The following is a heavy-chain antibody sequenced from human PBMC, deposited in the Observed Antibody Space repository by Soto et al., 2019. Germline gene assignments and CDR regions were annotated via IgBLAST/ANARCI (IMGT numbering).Heavy chain of an antibody. Sequence: GESLKISCKGSGYIFTSYWIVWVRQMPGKGLEWMGIIYPGDSDTRYSPSFQGQVTISADNSITTAYLQWSSLRASDTAMYYCARLTGYADPYYYYGMDVWGQGTKVTVSS. CDR1: GYIFTSYW. CDR3: ARLTGYADPYYYYGMDV. CDR2: IYPGDSDT. D-gene: IGHD4-17*01. V-gene: IGHV5-51*01. J-gene: IGHJ6*02.